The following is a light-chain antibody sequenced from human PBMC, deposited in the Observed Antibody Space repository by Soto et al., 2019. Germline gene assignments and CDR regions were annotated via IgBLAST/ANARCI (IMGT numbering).Light chain of an antibody. CDR2: VTS. J-gene: IGKJ4*01. V-gene: IGKV3-20*01. Sequence: EIVLTQSPGTLSLSPGERATPSCRASQSVRSSHLAWYQQMPGQAPRLLIYVTSNRATGIPDRFSGSGSGTDFTLTISRLEPEDFAVYYCPQYSSSPLTFGGGTKVDIK. CDR1: QSVRSSH. CDR3: PQYSSSPLT.